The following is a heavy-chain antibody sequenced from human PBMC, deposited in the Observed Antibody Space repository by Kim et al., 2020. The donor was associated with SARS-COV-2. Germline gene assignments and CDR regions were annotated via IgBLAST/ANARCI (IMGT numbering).Heavy chain of an antibody. D-gene: IGHD2-21*01. CDR3: ARDWGGGEYYFDY. CDR2: INPSGGST. J-gene: IGHJ4*02. Sequence: ASVKVSCKASGYTFTSYFMHWVRQAPGQGLEWMGIINPSGGSTSYAQKFQGRVTMTRDTSTSTVYMDLSGLRSEDTAMYYCARDWGGGEYYFDYWGQGTLVTVSS. V-gene: IGHV1-46*01. CDR1: GYTFTSYF.